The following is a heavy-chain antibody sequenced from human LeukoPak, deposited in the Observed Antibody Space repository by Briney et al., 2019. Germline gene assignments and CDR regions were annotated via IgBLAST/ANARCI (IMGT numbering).Heavy chain of an antibody. D-gene: IGHD2-15*01. J-gene: IGHJ4*02. CDR2: ISGNGGST. V-gene: IGHV3-23*01. CDR3: AKISGNCSGGSCYY. Sequence: GGSLRLSCAASGFTFSSYAMDWVRQAPGKGLEWVSAISGNGGSTYYADSVKGRFTISRDNSKNTLYLQMNSLRAEDTAVYYCAKISGNCSGGSCYYWGQGTLVTVSS. CDR1: GFTFSSYA.